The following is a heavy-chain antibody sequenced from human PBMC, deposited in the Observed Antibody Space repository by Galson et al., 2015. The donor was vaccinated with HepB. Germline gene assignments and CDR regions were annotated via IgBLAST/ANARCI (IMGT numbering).Heavy chain of an antibody. Sequence: SLRLSCAASGFTFSSYAMHWVRQAPGKGLEYVSAISSNGGSTYYADSLKGRFTISRDNSKNTLYLQMSSLRAEDTAVYYCVKWSVVVRRDYYYYGMDVWGQGTTVTVSS. D-gene: IGHD2-15*01. CDR2: ISSNGGST. CDR1: GFTFSSYA. CDR3: VKWSVVVRRDYYYYGMDV. J-gene: IGHJ6*02. V-gene: IGHV3-64D*06.